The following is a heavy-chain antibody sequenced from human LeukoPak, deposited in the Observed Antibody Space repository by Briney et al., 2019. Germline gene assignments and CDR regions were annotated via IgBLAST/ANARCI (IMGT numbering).Heavy chain of an antibody. J-gene: IGHJ4*02. V-gene: IGHV1-69*05. CDR2: IIPIFGTA. Sequence: ASVKVSCKASGGTFISYAISWVRQAPGQGLEWMGGIIPIFGTANYAQKFQGRVTITTDESTSTAYMELSSLRSEDTAVYYCASSPRSDSSGYPFDYWGQGTLVTVSS. CDR1: GGTFISYA. D-gene: IGHD3-22*01. CDR3: ASSPRSDSSGYPFDY.